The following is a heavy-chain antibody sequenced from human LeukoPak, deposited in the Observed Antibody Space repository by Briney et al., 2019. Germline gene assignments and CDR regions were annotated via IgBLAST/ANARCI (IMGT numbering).Heavy chain of an antibody. CDR1: GFTVSSNY. J-gene: IGHJ4*02. CDR3: ARTYDSSGYYYYGY. CDR2: IYSGGST. D-gene: IGHD3-22*01. V-gene: IGHV3-53*01. Sequence: GGSLRLSCAASGFTVSSNYMSWVRQAPGKGLERVSVIYSGGSTYYADSVKGRFTISRDNSKNTLYLQMNSLRAEDTAVYYCARTYDSSGYYYYGYWGQGTLVTVSS.